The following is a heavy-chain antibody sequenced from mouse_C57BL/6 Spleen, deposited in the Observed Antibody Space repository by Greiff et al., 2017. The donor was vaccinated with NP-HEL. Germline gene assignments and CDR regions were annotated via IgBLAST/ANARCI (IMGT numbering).Heavy chain of an antibody. CDR1: GYTFTDYN. CDR2: INPNNGGT. V-gene: IGHV1-18*01. D-gene: IGHD2-5*01. CDR3: ARSEDYSNGLDY. Sequence: EVQLQQSGPELVKPGASVMIPCKASGYTFTDYNMDWVKQSHGKSLEWIGDINPNNGGTIYNQKFKGKATLTVDKSSSTAYMELRSLTSEDTAVYYCARSEDYSNGLDYWGQGTSVTVSS. J-gene: IGHJ4*01.